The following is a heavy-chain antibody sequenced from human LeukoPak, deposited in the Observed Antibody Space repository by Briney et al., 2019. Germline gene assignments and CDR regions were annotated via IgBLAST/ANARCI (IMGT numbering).Heavy chain of an antibody. J-gene: IGHJ4*02. D-gene: IGHD1-26*01. CDR1: GGSFSGYY. CDR2: INHSGST. Sequence: SETLSLTCAVYGGSFSGYYWSWIRQPPGKGLEWIGEINHSGSTNYNPSLKSRVTISVDTSKNRFSLKLSSVTAADTAVYYCARGRIVGATGGFDYWGQGTLVTVSS. V-gene: IGHV4-34*01. CDR3: ARGRIVGATGGFDY.